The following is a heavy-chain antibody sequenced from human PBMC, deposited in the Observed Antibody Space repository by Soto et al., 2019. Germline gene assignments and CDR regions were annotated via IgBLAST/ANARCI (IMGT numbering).Heavy chain of an antibody. V-gene: IGHV4-59*01. Sequence: SETLSLTCTVSGGSISSYYWSWIRQPPGKGLEWIGYIYYSGSTNYNPSLKSRVTISVDTSKNQFSLKLSSVTAADTAVYYCARGGYSSGFYYYYGMDGRAQRTTVTVSS. CDR3: ARGGYSSGFYYYYGMDG. CDR2: IYYSGST. CDR1: GGSISSYY. J-gene: IGHJ6*02. D-gene: IGHD5-18*01.